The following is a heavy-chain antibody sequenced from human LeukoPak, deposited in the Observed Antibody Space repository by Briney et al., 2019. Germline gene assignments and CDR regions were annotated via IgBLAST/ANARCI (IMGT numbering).Heavy chain of an antibody. CDR2: IDQDGSDK. V-gene: IGHV3-7*01. D-gene: IGHD5/OR15-5a*01. CDR3: ARESTEDRPGS. Sequence: GGSLRLSCAASGFTLSGFWMSWVRQAPGKGLEWVANIDQDGSDKNYVGSVKGRFTISRDDAKNSLFLQMNSLRAEDTAVYYCARESTEDRPGSWGQGTLVTVSS. CDR1: GFTLSGFW. J-gene: IGHJ5*02.